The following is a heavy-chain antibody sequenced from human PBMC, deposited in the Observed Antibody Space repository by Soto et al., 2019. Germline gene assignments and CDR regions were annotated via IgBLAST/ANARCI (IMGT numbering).Heavy chain of an antibody. V-gene: IGHV4-34*01. CDR2: INHSGST. CDR1: GGSFSGYY. D-gene: IGHD4-17*01. Sequence: SETLSLTCAVYGGSFSGYYWSWIRQPPGKGLEWIGEINHSGSTNYNPSLKSRVTTSVDTSRNQFSLKLSSVTAADTAVYYCARGRRTAVTIDYWGQGTLVT. J-gene: IGHJ4*02. CDR3: ARGRRTAVTIDY.